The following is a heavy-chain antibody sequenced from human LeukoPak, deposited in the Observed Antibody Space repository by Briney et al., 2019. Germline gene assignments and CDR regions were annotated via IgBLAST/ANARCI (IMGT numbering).Heavy chain of an antibody. CDR3: ATVTYYFDY. CDR2: IYYTGNT. CDR1: GGSITSNSYY. Sequence: SETLSLTCTVSGGSITSNSYYWGWIRQPPGKGLEWIGSIYYTGNTYYNASPKSRVTISIDTSKNQFSLKLSSVTAADTAVYYCATVTYYFDYWGQGTLVTVSS. V-gene: IGHV4-39*01. J-gene: IGHJ4*02.